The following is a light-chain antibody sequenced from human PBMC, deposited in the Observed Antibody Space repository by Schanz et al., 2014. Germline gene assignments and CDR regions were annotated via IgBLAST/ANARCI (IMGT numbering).Light chain of an antibody. CDR3: SSFTSVSTVV. CDR1: SSDVGGYNY. CDR2: EGS. Sequence: QSALTQPPSASGSPGQSVTISCTGTSSDVGGYNYVSWYQQHPGKAPKLMIYEGSKRPSGVSNRFSASKSGNTASLTISGLQAEDEADYYCSSFTSVSTVVFGPGTKLTVL. V-gene: IGLV2-14*01. J-gene: IGLJ1*01.